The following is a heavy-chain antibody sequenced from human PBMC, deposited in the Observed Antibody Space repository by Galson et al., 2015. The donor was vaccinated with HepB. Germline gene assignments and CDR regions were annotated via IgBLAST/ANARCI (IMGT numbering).Heavy chain of an antibody. CDR1: GFTFSSHG. Sequence: SLRLSCAASGFTFSSHGMHWVRQAPGKGLVWVSRINSDGSSTSYADSVKGRFTISRDNAKNTLYLQMNSLRAEDTAVYYCARVRPAAIMGGYYFDYWGQGTLVTVSS. V-gene: IGHV3-74*01. CDR3: ARVRPAAIMGGYYFDY. J-gene: IGHJ4*02. CDR2: INSDGSST. D-gene: IGHD2-2*01.